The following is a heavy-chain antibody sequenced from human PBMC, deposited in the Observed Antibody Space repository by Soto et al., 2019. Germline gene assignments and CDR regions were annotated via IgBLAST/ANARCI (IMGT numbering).Heavy chain of an antibody. Sequence: EVQLLESGGGLVQPGGSLRLSCAASGFTFASYAMTWVRQAPGKGLEWVSAISGSGGSTYYGDSVKGRFTISRDNSKKMLIMQMSRLRAGDTAPYYCVRRGSSQAEVRGYFDYWGQGTLVTVSS. J-gene: IGHJ4*02. D-gene: IGHD3-10*01. V-gene: IGHV3-23*01. CDR2: ISGSGGST. CDR3: VRRGSSQAEVRGYFDY. CDR1: GFTFASYA.